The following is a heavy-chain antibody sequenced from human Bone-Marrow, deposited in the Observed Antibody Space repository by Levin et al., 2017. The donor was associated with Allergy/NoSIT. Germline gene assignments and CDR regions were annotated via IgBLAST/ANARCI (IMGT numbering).Heavy chain of an antibody. V-gene: IGHV3-7*01. CDR3: ATAVRRIAFDY. CDR2: IKNDGSET. Sequence: GGSLRLSCAAFGFTFNNYWMRWVRQTPGKGLESVANIKNDGSETYYVDSVKGRFTISRVNARNSLHLQMNSLRAEDTAVYYCATAVRRIAFDYWGQGTLVTVSS. J-gene: IGHJ4*02. D-gene: IGHD2-15*01. CDR1: GFTFNNYW.